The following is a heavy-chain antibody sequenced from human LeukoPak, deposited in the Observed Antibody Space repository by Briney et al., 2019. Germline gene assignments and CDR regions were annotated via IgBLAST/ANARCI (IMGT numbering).Heavy chain of an antibody. CDR1: GFTFSSYG. J-gene: IGHJ3*02. Sequence: GGSLRLSCAASGFTFSSYGMSWFRQAPGRGLEWISGISSSGESTDSADSVRGRFTISRDNSKNTLYLQMNSLRAEDTAVYYCAKSRAYYDSSDAFDIWGQGTMVTVSS. CDR2: ISSSGEST. D-gene: IGHD3-22*01. V-gene: IGHV3-23*01. CDR3: AKSRAYYDSSDAFDI.